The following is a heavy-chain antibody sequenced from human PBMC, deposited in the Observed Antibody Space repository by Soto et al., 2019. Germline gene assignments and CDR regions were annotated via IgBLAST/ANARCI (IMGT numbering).Heavy chain of an antibody. J-gene: IGHJ4*02. Sequence: EVQMLASGGGLGQPGGSLRLSCAASGFKFSNYAMSWVRQAPGKGLEWVSLISATGGGTYYADSVKGRFTISRDNSHNTLSLQVHSLTTEDTAVYYCAKDRLAGGNSAFYFDFWGQGAQVTVS. CDR2: ISATGGGT. V-gene: IGHV3-23*01. CDR3: AKDRLAGGNSAFYFDF. D-gene: IGHD3-16*01. CDR1: GFKFSNYA.